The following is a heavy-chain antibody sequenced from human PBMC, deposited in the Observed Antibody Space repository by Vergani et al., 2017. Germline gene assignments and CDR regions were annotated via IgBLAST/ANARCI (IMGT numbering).Heavy chain of an antibody. V-gene: IGHV4-31*03. J-gene: IGHJ4*02. D-gene: IGHD5-12*01. Sequence: QVQLQESGPGLVKPSQTLSLTCTVSGGSINSGGYYWSWIRQHPGRGLDWIGYIYYSGNTYYNPSRKSRGTISIDTSTNQFSLKLSSVTAADTAVYYCARGWGGYDFDYWGQGTLVTVSS. CDR1: GGSINSGGYY. CDR3: ARGWGGYDFDY. CDR2: IYYSGNT.